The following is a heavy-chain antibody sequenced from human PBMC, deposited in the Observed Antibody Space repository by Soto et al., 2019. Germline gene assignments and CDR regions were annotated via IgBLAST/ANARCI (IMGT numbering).Heavy chain of an antibody. CDR1: GFTFNNYA. J-gene: IGHJ4*02. CDR2: ISGSGDRT. V-gene: IGHV3-23*01. D-gene: IGHD2-8*01. CDR3: ANWVEGTMVYFDN. Sequence: GGSLRLSCAASGFTFNNYAMTWARQAPGKGLEWVSAISGSGDRTYYADSVKGRFTISRDNSKNTLYLEMSSLRADDTAVYYCANWVEGTMVYFDNWGQGTL.